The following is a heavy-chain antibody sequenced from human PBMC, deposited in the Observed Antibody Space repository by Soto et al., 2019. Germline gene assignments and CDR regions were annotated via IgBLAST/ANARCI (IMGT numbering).Heavy chain of an antibody. V-gene: IGHV3-11*06. Sequence: QVQLVESGGGLVKPGGSLRLSCAASGFTFSDYYMSWIRQAPGKGLEWVSYISSSSSYTNYADSVKGRFTMSRDNAKNTLYLQMNSLRAEDTAVYSCAREPPRRYYDFWSGPNSNQPKGGGDWYFDLWGRGTLVTVSS. CDR2: ISSSSSYT. CDR1: GFTFSDYY. J-gene: IGHJ2*01. D-gene: IGHD3-3*01. CDR3: AREPPRRYYDFWSGPNSNQPKGGGDWYFDL.